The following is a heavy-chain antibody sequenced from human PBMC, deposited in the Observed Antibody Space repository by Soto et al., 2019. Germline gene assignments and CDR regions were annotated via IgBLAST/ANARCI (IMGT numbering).Heavy chain of an antibody. CDR1: GFTFSRYA. D-gene: IGHD6-25*01. V-gene: IGHV3-33*01. CDR3: ARGLAALALDY. CDR2: IWYDGSNK. J-gene: IGHJ4*02. Sequence: QVQLVESGGGVVQPGRSLRLSCAASGFTFSRYAMHWVRQAPGKGLQWVTVIWYDGSNKYYADSVKGRFTISRDNSKNMRSLQMNSLRTEDTAVYYCARGLAALALDYWGQGTLVTVSS.